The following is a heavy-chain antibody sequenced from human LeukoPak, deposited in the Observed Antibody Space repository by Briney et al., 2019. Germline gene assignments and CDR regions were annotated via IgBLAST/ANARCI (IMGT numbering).Heavy chain of an antibody. CDR2: ISYDGSNK. V-gene: IGHV3-30-3*01. D-gene: IGHD3-10*01. CDR1: GFTFSSYA. CDR3: AKDVVRGSGRINWFDP. Sequence: GGSLRLSCAASGFTFSSYAMHWVRQAPGKGLEWVAVISYDGSNKYYADSVKGRFTISRDNSKNTLYLQMNSLTAEDTALYYCAKDVVRGSGRINWFDPWGQGTLATVSS. J-gene: IGHJ5*02.